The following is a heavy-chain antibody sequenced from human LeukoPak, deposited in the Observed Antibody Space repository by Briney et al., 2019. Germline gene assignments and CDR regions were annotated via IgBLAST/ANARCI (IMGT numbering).Heavy chain of an antibody. V-gene: IGHV1-46*01. CDR1: GYTFPSYF. CDR3: ARTAARRFDY. CDR2: INPTGGST. Sequence: ASVKVSCTASGYTFPSYFMHWVRQAPGQGLEWMGIINPTGGSTTYAQKFQGRVTMTRDTSTSTVYMELSSLRSDDTAVYYCARTAARRFDYWGQGTLVTVSS. D-gene: IGHD6-6*01. J-gene: IGHJ4*02.